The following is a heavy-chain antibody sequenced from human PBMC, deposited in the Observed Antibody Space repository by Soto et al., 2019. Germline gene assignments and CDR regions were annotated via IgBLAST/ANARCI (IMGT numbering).Heavy chain of an antibody. D-gene: IGHD1-1*01. V-gene: IGHV3-33*01. CDR2: MWSDGSHI. J-gene: IGHJ4*02. CDR1: GFSFSTYG. CDR3: ERSTGLQTHLDY. Sequence: QVQLVESGGDVVQPGRSLRLSCVASGFSFSTYGMHWVRQAPGKGLEWVAVMWSDGSHIFYADSVKGRLTISRDNSISSLYLHINSQRAEYTVVYYCERSTGLQTHLDYWVQGTLLTVSS.